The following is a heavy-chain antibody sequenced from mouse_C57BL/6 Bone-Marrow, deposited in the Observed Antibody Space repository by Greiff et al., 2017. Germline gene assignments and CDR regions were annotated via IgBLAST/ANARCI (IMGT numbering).Heavy chain of an antibody. CDR2: ISNGGGST. Sequence: ESGGGLVQPGGSLKLSCAASGFTFSDYYMYWVRQTPEKRLEWVAYISNGGGSTYYPDTVKGRFTISRDNAKNTLYLQMSRLKSEDTAMYYCARHYYGSNYYAMDYWGQGTSVTVSS. V-gene: IGHV5-12*01. CDR1: GFTFSDYY. J-gene: IGHJ4*01. CDR3: ARHYYGSNYYAMDY. D-gene: IGHD1-1*01.